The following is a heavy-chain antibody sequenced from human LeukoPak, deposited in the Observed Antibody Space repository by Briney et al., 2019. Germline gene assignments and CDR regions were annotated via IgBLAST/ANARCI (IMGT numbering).Heavy chain of an antibody. CDR1: GFTFSSYS. CDR2: IIGSGLTT. CDR3: AKDLSPGPD. J-gene: IGHJ4*02. V-gene: IGHV3-23*01. Sequence: GGSLRLSCAASGFTFSSYSMNWVRPAPGKGLKWVSTIIGSGLTTYYADSVKGRFTISRNNSKNTLYLQMNSLRAEDTAVYYCAKDLSPGPDWGQGTLVTVSS.